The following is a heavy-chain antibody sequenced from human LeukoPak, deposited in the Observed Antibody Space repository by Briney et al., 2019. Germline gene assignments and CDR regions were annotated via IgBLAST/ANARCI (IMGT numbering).Heavy chain of an antibody. J-gene: IGHJ4*02. D-gene: IGHD6-6*01. V-gene: IGHV4-39*07. CDR1: GGSISSSSYY. CDR3: ARGSGIEYSSIYFDY. CDR2: IYYSGST. Sequence: KPSETLSLTCTVSGGSISSSSYYWGWIRQPPGKGLEWIGSIYYSGSTYYNPSLKSRVTISVDTSKNQFSLKLSSVTAADTAVYYCARGSGIEYSSIYFDYWGQGTLVTVSS.